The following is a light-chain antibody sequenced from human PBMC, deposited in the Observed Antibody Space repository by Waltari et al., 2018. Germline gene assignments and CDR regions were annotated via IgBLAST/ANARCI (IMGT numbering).Light chain of an antibody. CDR1: GSNIGAGYD. CDR2: GSS. Sequence: QSVLTQPPSVSGAPGPRVTIPCTGSGSNIGAGYDVHWYQQVPRAAPKLLIYGSSSRPLGVPDRFFGSTSGTSASLAITGLQAEDEAVYYCQSYDTTLSVVFGGGTKLTVL. V-gene: IGLV1-40*01. CDR3: QSYDTTLSVV. J-gene: IGLJ3*02.